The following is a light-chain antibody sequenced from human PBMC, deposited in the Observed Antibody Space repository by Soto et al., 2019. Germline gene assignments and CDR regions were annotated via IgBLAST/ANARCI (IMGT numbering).Light chain of an antibody. J-gene: IGKJ1*01. V-gene: IGKV3-20*01. CDR2: GAS. CDR1: QSVSNNY. CDR3: QQYGSSGT. Sequence: EIVLTPSPGTLSLSPGERATLCCRASQSVSNNYLAWYQQKPGQAPRLLIYGASNRATGIPDRFSGSGSGTDFTLTISRLEPEDFAVYYCQQYGSSGTFGQGTKVE.